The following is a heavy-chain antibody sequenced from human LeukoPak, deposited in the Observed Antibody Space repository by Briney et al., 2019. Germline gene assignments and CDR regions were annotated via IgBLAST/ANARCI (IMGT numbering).Heavy chain of an antibody. D-gene: IGHD4-17*01. V-gene: IGHV1-2*02. CDR2: INPNSGGT. CDR1: GYTFTGYY. Sequence: GASVKVSCKASGYTFTGYYMHWVRQAPGQGLEWMGWINPNSGGTNYAPKFQGRVTMTRDTSISTAYMELSRLRSDDTAVYYCARDYGDYGPYYYYYYGMDVWGQGTTVTVSS. CDR3: ARDYGDYGPYYYYYYGMDV. J-gene: IGHJ6*02.